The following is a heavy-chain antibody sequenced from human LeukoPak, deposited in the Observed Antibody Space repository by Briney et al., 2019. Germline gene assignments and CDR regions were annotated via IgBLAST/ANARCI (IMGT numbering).Heavy chain of an antibody. CDR1: GGSISSYY. V-gene: IGHV4-34*01. CDR3: ARVEGPGSGYYPYYFDY. Sequence: PSETLSLTCSVSGGSISSYYWSWIRQPPGKGLEWTGEINHSGSTNYHPSLQSRVTISVDTSKNQFSLKLSSVTAADTAVYYCARVEGPGSGYYPYYFDYWGQGTLVTVSS. CDR2: INHSGST. J-gene: IGHJ4*02. D-gene: IGHD3-22*01.